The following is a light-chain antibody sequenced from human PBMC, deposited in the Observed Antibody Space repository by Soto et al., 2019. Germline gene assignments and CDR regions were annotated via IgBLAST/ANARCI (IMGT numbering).Light chain of an antibody. CDR2: EVN. CDR1: SSDIGLYNY. Sequence: QSVLSQPASMSGSPGQSITIPCTGASSDIGLYNYVSWYQYHPGKAPKLLISEVNVRPSGLSDRFSASKAGNTASLTISGLQPEDEAYYYCSSLSTTSTPIVFGSGTKVTVL. V-gene: IGLV2-14*01. J-gene: IGLJ1*01. CDR3: SSLSTTSTPIV.